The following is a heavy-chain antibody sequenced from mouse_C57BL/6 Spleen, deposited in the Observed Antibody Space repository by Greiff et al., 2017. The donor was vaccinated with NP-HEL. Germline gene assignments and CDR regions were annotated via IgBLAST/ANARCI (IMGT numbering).Heavy chain of an antibody. V-gene: IGHV5-4*01. CDR1: GFTFSSYA. CDR2: ISDGGSYT. CDR3: ARDGVYPYYYAMDY. D-gene: IGHD5-1-1*01. Sequence: EVMLVESGGGLVKPGGSLKLSCAASGFTFSSYAMSWVRQTPEKRLEWVATISDGGSYTYYPDNVKGRFTISRDNAKNNLYLQMSHLKSEDTAMYYCARDGVYPYYYAMDYWGQGTSVTVSS. J-gene: IGHJ4*01.